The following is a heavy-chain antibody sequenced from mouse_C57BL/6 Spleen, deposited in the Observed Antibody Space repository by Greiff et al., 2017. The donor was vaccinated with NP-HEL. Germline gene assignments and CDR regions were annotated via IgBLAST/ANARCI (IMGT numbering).Heavy chain of an antibody. V-gene: IGHV7-3*01. D-gene: IGHD6-1*01. CDR2: IRNKANGYTT. CDR1: GFTFTDYY. Sequence: EVQLVESGGGLVQPGGSLSLSCAASGFTFTDYYMSWVRQPPGKALEWLGFIRNKANGYTTEYSASVKGRFTISRDNSQSIRYLQMNALRAEDSATYYCARSSYPDRAWCAYWGQGTLVTVSA. CDR3: ARSSYPDRAWCAY. J-gene: IGHJ3*01.